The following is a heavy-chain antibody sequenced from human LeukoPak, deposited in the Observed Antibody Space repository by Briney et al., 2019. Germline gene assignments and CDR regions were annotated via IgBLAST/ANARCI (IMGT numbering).Heavy chain of an antibody. CDR2: FAGTGGST. CDR3: AKAFRIVGIGNPDDAFDV. V-gene: IGHV3-23*01. D-gene: IGHD1-26*01. CDR1: GFPLNNYN. Sequence: GGSLRLSCAASGFPLNNYNMNWVGQPPGKGLEWVSSFAGTGGSTYYADSVKGRFTLSRDNSENTLYLQLNSLRAEDSAIYYCAKAFRIVGIGNPDDAFDVWGQGTVVTVSS. J-gene: IGHJ3*01.